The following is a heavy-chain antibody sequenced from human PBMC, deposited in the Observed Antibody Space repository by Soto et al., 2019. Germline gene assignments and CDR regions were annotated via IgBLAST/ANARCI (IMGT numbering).Heavy chain of an antibody. Sequence: QLQLQESGPGLVKPSETLSLTCTVSGGSISSSSYYWGWIRQHPGKGLEWIGSIYYSGNTYYNPSLKSRVTIAVDTTKNQFSLKLSSVTAADTAVYYCARRGSRNYWVDSWGQGTLVTVSS. V-gene: IGHV4-39*01. CDR1: GGSISSSSYY. J-gene: IGHJ4*02. CDR3: ARRGSRNYWVDS. D-gene: IGHD3-10*01. CDR2: IYYSGNT.